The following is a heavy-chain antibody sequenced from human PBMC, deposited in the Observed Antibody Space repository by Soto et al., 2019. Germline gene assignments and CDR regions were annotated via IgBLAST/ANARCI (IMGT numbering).Heavy chain of an antibody. V-gene: IGHV6-1*01. J-gene: IGHJ4*02. CDR1: GDIVSSKSAT. CDR2: TYYRSKWYN. CDR3: ARGFSYYDILTGYLPRVFDY. Sequence: SQTLSLTCVISGDIVSSKSATWNWIRQSPSRGLEWLGRTYYRSKWYNDYAVSVKSRITINPDTSKNQFSLQLNSVTPEDTAVYYCARGFSYYDILTGYLPRVFDYWGQGTLVTVSS. D-gene: IGHD3-9*01.